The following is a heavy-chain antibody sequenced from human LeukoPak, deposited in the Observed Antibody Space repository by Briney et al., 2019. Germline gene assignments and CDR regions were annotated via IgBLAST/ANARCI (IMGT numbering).Heavy chain of an antibody. Sequence: SETLSLTCAVYGGSFSGYYWSWIRQPPGKGLEWIGEINHSGSTNYNPSPTSRVTISVDTSKNQFSLKLSSVTAADTAVYYCARRVVVVAATERCDWFDPWGQGTLVTVSS. J-gene: IGHJ5*02. D-gene: IGHD2-15*01. CDR1: GGSFSGYY. CDR3: ARRVVVVAATERCDWFDP. V-gene: IGHV4-34*01. CDR2: INHSGST.